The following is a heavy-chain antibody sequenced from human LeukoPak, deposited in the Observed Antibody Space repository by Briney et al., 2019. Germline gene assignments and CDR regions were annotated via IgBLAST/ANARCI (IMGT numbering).Heavy chain of an antibody. Sequence: SVKVSCKASGGTFSSYAIRWVRQAPGQGLEWMGGIIPIFGTANYAHKFQGRVTITADESTSTAYMELSSLRSEDTAVYYCARDRPDYGDDRNYFDYWGQGTLVTVSS. D-gene: IGHD4-17*01. CDR1: GGTFSSYA. J-gene: IGHJ4*02. CDR3: ARDRPDYGDDRNYFDY. V-gene: IGHV1-69*01. CDR2: IIPIFGTA.